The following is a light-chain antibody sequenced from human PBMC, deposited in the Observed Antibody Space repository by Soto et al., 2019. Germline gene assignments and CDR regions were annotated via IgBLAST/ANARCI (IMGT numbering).Light chain of an antibody. V-gene: IGKV3-15*01. CDR3: QHYNNWPET. CDR2: GAS. Sequence: IVVKQSPATVAVSTGERATLSCTASQSVNSNLAWYQQKPGQAPRLLIKGASTRATDVPVRFSGSGSGTEFTLTISSLQSEDFAVYYCQHYNNWPETFGQGTKVDIK. CDR1: QSVNSN. J-gene: IGKJ1*01.